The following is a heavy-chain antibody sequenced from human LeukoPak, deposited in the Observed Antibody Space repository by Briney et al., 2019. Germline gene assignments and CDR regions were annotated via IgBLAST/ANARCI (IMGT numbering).Heavy chain of an antibody. CDR3: ARDRVLPFGVAFNWFDP. CDR1: GGTFSSYA. Sequence: ASVKVSCKASGGTFSSYAISWVRQAPGQGLEWMGGIIPIFGTANYAQKFQGRVTITADESMSTAYMELSSLRSEDTAVYYCARDRVLPFGVAFNWFDPWGQGTLVTVSS. V-gene: IGHV1-69*13. D-gene: IGHD3-3*01. J-gene: IGHJ5*02. CDR2: IIPIFGTA.